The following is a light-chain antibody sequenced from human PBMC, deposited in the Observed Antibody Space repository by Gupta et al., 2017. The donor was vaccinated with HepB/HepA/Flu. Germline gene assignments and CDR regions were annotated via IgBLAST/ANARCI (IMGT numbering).Light chain of an antibody. V-gene: IGKV1-17*01. Sequence: IQMTQSPSSLSASVGDRVTITCRASQDIRNDLGWFQQKPGKAPKRLIYAASSLQSGAPSRFRGSGSGTEFTLTISRLQPEAYATYYCCQPNSSPREFGQGTKVEIK. CDR3: CQPNSSPRE. J-gene: IGKJ1*01. CDR1: QDIRND. CDR2: AAS.